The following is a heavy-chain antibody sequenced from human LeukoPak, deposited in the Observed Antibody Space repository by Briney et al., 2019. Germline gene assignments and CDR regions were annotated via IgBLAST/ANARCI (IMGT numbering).Heavy chain of an antibody. J-gene: IGHJ4*02. Sequence: PGGSLRLSCAASGFTFSDYYMSWIRQAPGKGLEWVSYVSSSGSTIYYADSVKGRFTISRDNAKNSLYLQMNSLRAEDTAVYYCAKERGGSYTQSYYFDYWGQGTLVTVSS. CDR2: VSSSGSTI. V-gene: IGHV3-11*04. D-gene: IGHD2-15*01. CDR1: GFTFSDYY. CDR3: AKERGGSYTQSYYFDY.